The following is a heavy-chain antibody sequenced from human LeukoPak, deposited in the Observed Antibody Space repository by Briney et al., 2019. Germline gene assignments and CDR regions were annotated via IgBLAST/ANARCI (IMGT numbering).Heavy chain of an antibody. CDR3: ATVDIVATWPPDFDY. J-gene: IGHJ4*02. D-gene: IGHD5-12*01. Sequence: ASVKVSCKASGYTFTGYYMHWVRQAPGQGLEWMGWIDPNSGGTNYAQKFQGRVTMTRDTSISTAYMELSRLRSDDTAVYYYATVDIVATWPPDFDYWGQGTLVTVSS. CDR1: GYTFTGYY. V-gene: IGHV1-2*02. CDR2: IDPNSGGT.